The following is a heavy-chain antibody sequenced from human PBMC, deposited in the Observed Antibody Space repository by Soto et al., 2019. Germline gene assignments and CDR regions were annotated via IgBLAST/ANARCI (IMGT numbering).Heavy chain of an antibody. CDR3: SGRTVAVAHRGPLDY. V-gene: IGHV3-23*01. D-gene: IGHD6-19*01. J-gene: IGHJ4*02. CDR2: ISVSGVTT. Sequence: GGSLRLSCAASGFSNYAMFWVRQAPGKGMERVSVISVSGVTTFYADSVKGRFTISRDNSKTTLYLQMNSLRADDTAVYYCSGRTVAVAHRGPLDYWGQGTLVTVSS. CDR1: GFSNYA.